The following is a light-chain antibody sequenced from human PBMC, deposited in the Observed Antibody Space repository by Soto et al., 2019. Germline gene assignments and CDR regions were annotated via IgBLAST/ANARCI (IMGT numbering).Light chain of an antibody. J-gene: IGKJ4*01. CDR3: QRYSSYSIT. V-gene: IGKV1-5*03. CDR1: QSISYW. Sequence: DIQMTQSPSTLSASVGDRVTITCRASQSISYWLAWYQQKPGKVPTVLIYKASRLESGVPSRLSGSGSGTEFAVTISSLQLDGCATYYCQRYSSYSITFGGGTKVEIK. CDR2: KAS.